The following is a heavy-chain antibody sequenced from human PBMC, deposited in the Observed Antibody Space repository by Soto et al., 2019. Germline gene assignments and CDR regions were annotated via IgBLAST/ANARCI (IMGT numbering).Heavy chain of an antibody. CDR1: GFTFSGYE. CDR3: ARTPDCTNGVCSAGFDY. Sequence: GSLRLSCAASGFTFSGYEMNWVRQAPGKGLEWVSYISSSGSTIYYADSVKGRFTISGDNAKNSLYLQMNSLRAEDTAVYYCARTPDCTNGVCSAGFDYWGQGTLVTVSS. J-gene: IGHJ4*02. V-gene: IGHV3-48*03. D-gene: IGHD2-8*01. CDR2: ISSSGSTI.